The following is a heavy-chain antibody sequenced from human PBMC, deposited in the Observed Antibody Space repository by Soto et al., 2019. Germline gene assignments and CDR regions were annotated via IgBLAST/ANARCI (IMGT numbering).Heavy chain of an antibody. CDR1: GGSVSNSY. CDR3: ARGRSHEWELLVQYFDY. D-gene: IGHD1-26*01. CDR2: VYYSGST. Sequence: ETLSLTCTVSGGSVSNSYWGWIRQPPGKGLEWVAYVYYSGSTNYNPSLGSRVTISVDKSKNQFSLKMTSVTGADTAVYYCARGRSHEWELLVQYFDYWGQGTLATVSS. V-gene: IGHV4-59*02. J-gene: IGHJ4*02.